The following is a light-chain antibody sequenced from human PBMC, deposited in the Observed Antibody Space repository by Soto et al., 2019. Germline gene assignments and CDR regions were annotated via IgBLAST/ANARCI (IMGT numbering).Light chain of an antibody. CDR2: EVS. CDR3: SSYTSSSTLEV. Sequence: QSALTQPASVSGSPGQSITISCTGTSSDVGCYNYVSWYQQHPGKAPKLMIYEVSNRPSGVSNRFSGSKSGNTASLTISGLQAEDEADYYCSSYTSSSTLEVFGGGTKLTVL. CDR1: SSDVGCYNY. V-gene: IGLV2-14*01. J-gene: IGLJ3*02.